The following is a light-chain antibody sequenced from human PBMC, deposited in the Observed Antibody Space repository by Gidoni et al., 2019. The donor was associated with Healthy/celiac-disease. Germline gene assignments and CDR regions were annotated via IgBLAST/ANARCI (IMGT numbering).Light chain of an antibody. CDR1: RSVLYSSNNKNY. CDR2: WAS. J-gene: IGKJ4*01. V-gene: IGKV4-1*01. Sequence: DIVMTQSPDSLAVTLGERATINCKTSRSVLYSSNNKNYLAWYQQKPRQPPKLLIYWASTRESGVPDRFSGSGSGTDFTLTISSLQAEDVAVYYCQQYYSTPLTFGGXTKVEIK. CDR3: QQYYSTPLT.